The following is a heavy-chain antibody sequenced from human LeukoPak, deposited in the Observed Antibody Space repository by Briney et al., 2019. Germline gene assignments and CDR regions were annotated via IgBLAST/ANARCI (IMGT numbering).Heavy chain of an antibody. CDR2: ISHDGSNK. V-gene: IGHV3-30-3*01. Sequence: GGSLRLSCAASGFTFSSYAMHWVRQAPGKGLEWVAVISHDGSNKYYADSVKGRFTISRDNSKNTLYLQMNSLRAEDTAVYYCARDALERGYFDYWGQGTLVTVSS. J-gene: IGHJ4*02. D-gene: IGHD3-16*01. CDR1: GFTFSSYA. CDR3: ARDALERGYFDY.